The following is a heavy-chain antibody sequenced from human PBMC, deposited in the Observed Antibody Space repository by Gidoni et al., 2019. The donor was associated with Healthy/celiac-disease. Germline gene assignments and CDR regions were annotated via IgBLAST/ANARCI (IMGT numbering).Heavy chain of an antibody. J-gene: IGHJ4*02. D-gene: IGHD3-16*01. CDR1: GFTFCSYG. Sequence: VQPGRSLRLSCAASGFTFCSYGMHWVRQAPGKGLEWVAVIWYDGSNKYYADSVKGRFTISRDNSKNTLYLQMNSLGAEGTAVYYCAREELGGYYFDYWGQGTLVTVSS. CDR2: IWYDGSNK. CDR3: AREELGGYYFDY. V-gene: IGHV3-33*01.